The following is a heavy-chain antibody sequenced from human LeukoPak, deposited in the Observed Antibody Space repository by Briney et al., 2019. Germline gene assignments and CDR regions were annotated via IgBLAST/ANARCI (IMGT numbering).Heavy chain of an antibody. Sequence: PSETLSLTCTASGGSISSSSYYWGWIRQPPGKGLEWIGGIYYSGSTYYNPSLKSRVTISVDTSKNQFSLKLSSVTAADTAVYYCARLPRSAWFDPWGQGTLVTVSS. CDR2: IYYSGST. D-gene: IGHD3-10*01. CDR3: ARLPRSAWFDP. V-gene: IGHV4-39*01. J-gene: IGHJ5*02. CDR1: GGSISSSSYY.